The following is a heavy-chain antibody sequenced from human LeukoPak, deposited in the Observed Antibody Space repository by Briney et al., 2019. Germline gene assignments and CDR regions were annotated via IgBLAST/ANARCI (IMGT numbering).Heavy chain of an antibody. V-gene: IGHV3-48*01. D-gene: IGHD1-26*01. Sequence: RPGGSLRLSCAASGFTFSSYSMNWVRQAPGKGLEWVSYISSSSSTIYYADSVKGRFTISRDNSKNTLYLQMNSLRAEDTAVYYCARDSPMAKDSIVGAENDAFDIWGQGTMVTVSS. CDR1: GFTFSSYS. CDR3: ARDSPMAKDSIVGAENDAFDI. J-gene: IGHJ3*02. CDR2: ISSSSSTI.